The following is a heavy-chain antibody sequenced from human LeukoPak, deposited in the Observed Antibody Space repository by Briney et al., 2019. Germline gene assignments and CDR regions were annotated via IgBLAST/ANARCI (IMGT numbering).Heavy chain of an antibody. CDR2: ISYDGSNK. J-gene: IGHJ4*02. Sequence: GGSLRLSCAASGFTFSSYAMHWVRQAPGKGLEWVAVISYDGSNKYYADSVKGRFTISRDNSKNTLFLQMNSLRTEDTAVYYCAKRPTIAAAGGGFYFDSWGQGTLVTVSS. CDR1: GFTFSSYA. CDR3: AKRPTIAAAGGGFYFDS. V-gene: IGHV3-30*04. D-gene: IGHD6-13*01.